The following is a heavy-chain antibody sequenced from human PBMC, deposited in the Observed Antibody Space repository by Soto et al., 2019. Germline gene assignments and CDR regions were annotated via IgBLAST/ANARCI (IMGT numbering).Heavy chain of an antibody. V-gene: IGHV4-34*01. CDR2: INHSGST. Sequence: SETLSLTCAVYGGSFSGYYWSWIRQPPGKGLEWIGEINHSGSTNYNPSLKSRVTISVDTSKNQFSLKLSSVTAADTAVYYCARGLEIAARPGKGGCYMDVWGKGTTVTVSS. CDR3: ARGLEIAARPGKGGCYMDV. J-gene: IGHJ6*03. D-gene: IGHD6-6*01. CDR1: GGSFSGYY.